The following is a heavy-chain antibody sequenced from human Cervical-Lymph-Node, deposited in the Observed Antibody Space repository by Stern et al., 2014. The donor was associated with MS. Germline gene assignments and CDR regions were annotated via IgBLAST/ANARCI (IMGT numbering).Heavy chain of an antibody. CDR2: ISRDSGSL. CDR3: ARDKYSGYDLGGYFDV. D-gene: IGHD5-12*01. Sequence: EVQLVQSGGGLVQPGRSLTLSCAASGFTFNDHAMHWVRQVPGMGLEWVSGISRDSGSLGYADSVQGRFTISRDNGKNSLDLRMSRLRAEDTAVYYCARDKYSGYDLGGYFDVWGQGILVTVSS. J-gene: IGHJ4*02. V-gene: IGHV3-9*01. CDR1: GFTFNDHA.